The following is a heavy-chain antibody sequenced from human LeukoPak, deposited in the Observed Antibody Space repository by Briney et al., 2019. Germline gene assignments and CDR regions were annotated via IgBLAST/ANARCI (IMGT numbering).Heavy chain of an antibody. J-gene: IGHJ4*02. CDR1: GFTFSSYW. V-gene: IGHV3-74*01. CDR3: ARDADYYGSGSYGLDY. CDR2: INSDGSST. D-gene: IGHD3-10*01. Sequence: GRSLRLSCAASGFTFSSYWMHWVRQAPGKGLVWVSRINSDGSSTSYADSVKGRFTIYRDNAKNTLYLQMNSLRAEDTAVYYCARDADYYGSGSYGLDYWGQGTLVTVSS.